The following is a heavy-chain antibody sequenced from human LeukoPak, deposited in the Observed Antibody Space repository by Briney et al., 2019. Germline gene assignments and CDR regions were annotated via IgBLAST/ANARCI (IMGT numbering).Heavy chain of an antibody. Sequence: GGSLRLSCAASGFTFSGSAMSWVRQAPGKGLEWVSLISFSGGSTYYADSVKGRFTISRDNSKDTLYLQMNSLRAEDTAVYYCARIAAAGTAGDYWGQGTLVTVSS. V-gene: IGHV3-23*01. CDR1: GFTFSGSA. CDR2: ISFSGGST. D-gene: IGHD6-13*01. J-gene: IGHJ4*02. CDR3: ARIAAAGTAGDY.